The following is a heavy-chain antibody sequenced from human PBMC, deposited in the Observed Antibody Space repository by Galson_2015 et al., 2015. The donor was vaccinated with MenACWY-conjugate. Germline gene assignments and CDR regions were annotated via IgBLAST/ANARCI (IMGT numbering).Heavy chain of an antibody. CDR2: ISGSGGST. CDR3: AKDNYYYGSGIVYGMDV. V-gene: IGHV3-23*01. Sequence: SLRLSCAASGFTFSSYAMSWVRQAPGKGLEWVSAISGSGGSTYYADSVKGRFTISRDNSKNTLYLQMNSLRAEDTAVYYCAKDNYYYGSGIVYGMDVWGQGTTVTVSS. D-gene: IGHD3-10*01. CDR1: GFTFSSYA. J-gene: IGHJ6*02.